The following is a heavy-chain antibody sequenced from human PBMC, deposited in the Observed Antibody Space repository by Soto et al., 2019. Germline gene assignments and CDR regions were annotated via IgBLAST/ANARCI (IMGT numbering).Heavy chain of an antibody. CDR1: GFTFTSSA. CDR2: IVVGSGNT. V-gene: IGHV1-58*01. J-gene: IGHJ6*02. Sequence: EASVKVSCKASGFTFTSSAVQWVRQARGQRLEWIGWIVVGSGNTNYAQKFQERVTITRDMSTSTAYMELSSLRSEDTAVYYCAAGGYSYGSGEYYYGMDVWGQGTTVTVSS. CDR3: AAGGYSYGSGEYYYGMDV. D-gene: IGHD5-18*01.